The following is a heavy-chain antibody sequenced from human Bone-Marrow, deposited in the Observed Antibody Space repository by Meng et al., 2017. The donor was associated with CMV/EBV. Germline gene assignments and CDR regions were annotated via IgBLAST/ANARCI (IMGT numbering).Heavy chain of an antibody. CDR3: ATSYYRTLDY. CDR2: IKQDGSEK. Sequence: GESLKISCAASGFTFSSYWMSWVRQAPGKGLEWVANIKQDGSEKYYVDSVKGRFTISRDNAKNSLYLQMNSLRAEDTAVYYCATSYYRTLDYWGQGTLVTVSS. V-gene: IGHV3-7*01. D-gene: IGHD1-26*01. J-gene: IGHJ4*02. CDR1: GFTFSSYW.